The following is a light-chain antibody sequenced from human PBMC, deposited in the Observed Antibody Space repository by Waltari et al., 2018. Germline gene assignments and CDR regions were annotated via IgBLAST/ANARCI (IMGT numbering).Light chain of an antibody. CDR3: MQVLQTPYT. V-gene: IGKV2-28*01. CDR2: LGS. CDR1: QSLLHTNGYNY. J-gene: IGKJ2*01. Sequence: DIVMTQSPLSLPVTPGDPAAISCRSSQSLLHTNGYNYLDWYLQKPGQSPQVLIYLGSNRASGVPDRFSGSGAGTDFTLKISRVEPEDVGVYYCMQVLQTPYTFGQGTKLEIK.